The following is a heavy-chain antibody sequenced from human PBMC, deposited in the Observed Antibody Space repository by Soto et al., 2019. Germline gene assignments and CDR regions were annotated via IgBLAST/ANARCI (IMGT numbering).Heavy chain of an antibody. Sequence: GGSLRLSCAASGFTFSSYAMSWVRQAPGKGLEWVSAISGSGGSTYYADSVKGRFTISRDNSKNTLYLQMNSLRAEDTAVYYCVKDPLYRGVFDYWGQGTPVTVSS. CDR3: VKDPLYRGVFDY. CDR1: GFTFSSYA. J-gene: IGHJ4*02. V-gene: IGHV3-23*01. CDR2: ISGSGGST. D-gene: IGHD1-26*01.